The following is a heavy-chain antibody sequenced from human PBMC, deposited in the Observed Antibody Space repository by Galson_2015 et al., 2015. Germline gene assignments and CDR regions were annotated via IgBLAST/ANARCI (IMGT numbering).Heavy chain of an antibody. V-gene: IGHV1-69*13. Sequence: SVKVSCKASGGTFSSYAISWVRQAPGQGLEWMGGIIPIFGTANYAQKFQGRVTITADESTSTAYMELSSLRSEDTAVYYCARDPGPPKRYCSGGSCYDAFDIWGQGTMVTVSS. J-gene: IGHJ3*02. CDR3: ARDPGPPKRYCSGGSCYDAFDI. CDR1: GGTFSSYA. CDR2: IIPIFGTA. D-gene: IGHD2-15*01.